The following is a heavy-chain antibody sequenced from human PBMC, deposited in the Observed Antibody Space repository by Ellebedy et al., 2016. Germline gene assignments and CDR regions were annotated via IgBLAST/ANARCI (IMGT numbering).Heavy chain of an antibody. Sequence: GESLKISXVASGFTFRNFFMSWVRQAPGGGLEWISTISGGGDTTVSADSVKGRFTISRDSSKNSVYLRMNNLRVEDTAVYYCRQGHYADLWGQGTLVTVSS. CDR1: GFTFRNFF. CDR3: RQGHYADL. J-gene: IGHJ4*02. CDR2: ISGGGDTT. V-gene: IGHV3-23*01. D-gene: IGHD4-17*01.